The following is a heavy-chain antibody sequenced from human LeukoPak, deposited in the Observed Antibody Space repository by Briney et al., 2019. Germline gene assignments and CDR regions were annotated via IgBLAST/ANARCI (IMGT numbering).Heavy chain of an antibody. V-gene: IGHV3-23*01. Sequence: PGGSLRLSCAASGFTFSSYAMSWVRQAPWMGLEWVSAISGSGGSTYYADSVKGRFTISRDNSKNTLYLQMNSLRAEDTAVYYCAKTNYAYYDYWGQGTLVTVSS. CDR1: GFTFSSYA. CDR2: ISGSGGST. D-gene: IGHD1-7*01. J-gene: IGHJ4*02. CDR3: AKTNYAYYDY.